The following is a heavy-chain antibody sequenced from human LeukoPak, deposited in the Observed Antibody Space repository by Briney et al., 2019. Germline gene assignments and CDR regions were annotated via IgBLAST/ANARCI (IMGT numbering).Heavy chain of an antibody. CDR1: GFSFRSYW. V-gene: IGHV3-74*01. J-gene: IGHJ4*02. D-gene: IGHD3-22*01. CDR2: ISSDGNTT. CDR3: VRSGYYFDSSGYYMADY. Sequence: GGSLRLSCAAAGFSFRSYWMHWVRQHPGKGLVWVSRISSDGNTTGYADSVKGRFTISRDNAKNTLFLQMNSLTAEDTAVYYCVRSGYYFDSSGYYMADYWGQGTLVTVSS.